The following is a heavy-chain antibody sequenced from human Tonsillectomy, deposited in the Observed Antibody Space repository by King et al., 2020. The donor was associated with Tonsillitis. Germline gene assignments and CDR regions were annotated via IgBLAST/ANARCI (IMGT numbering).Heavy chain of an antibody. Sequence: QLQESGPGLVKPSETLSLTCTVSGGSISSSSYYWGWIRQPPGKGLEWIGSIYYTGSTYYNPSLKSRVHISVDTSKNQFSLKLSSVTAADTAVYYCARRGGYYGSGSYLLGAFDIWGEGTMVTVSS. CDR3: ARRGGYYGSGSYLLGAFDI. V-gene: IGHV4-39*01. D-gene: IGHD3-10*01. J-gene: IGHJ3*02. CDR1: GGSISSSSYY. CDR2: IYYTGST.